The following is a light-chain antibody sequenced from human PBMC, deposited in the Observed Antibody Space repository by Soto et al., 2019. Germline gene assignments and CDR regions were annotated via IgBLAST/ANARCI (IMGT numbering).Light chain of an antibody. CDR3: FSFTTTPTHV. Sequence: QSALTQPASLSGSPGQSITISCTGTSSDIGAYDYVSWFQQHPGKAPKLMISEVNNRPSGVSNRFSGSKSGNTAYLTISGLQVEDEAEYFCFSFTTTPTHVFATGTKVTVL. CDR1: SSDIGAYDY. CDR2: EVN. V-gene: IGLV2-14*01. J-gene: IGLJ1*01.